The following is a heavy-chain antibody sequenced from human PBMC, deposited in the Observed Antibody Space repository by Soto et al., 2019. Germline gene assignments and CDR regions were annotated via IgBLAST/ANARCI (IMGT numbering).Heavy chain of an antibody. J-gene: IGHJ4*01. CDR1: GGSISSYY. V-gene: IGHV4-59*01. Sequence: PSETLSLTCTVSGGSISSYYWSWIPQSPRRGQEWIGFVSSSGTTNYNPSLKSRVTLSVGPSNNQFSLKLTSVTAADTAVYYCTTDSYTTMIVVRFDYWGHGTLVTVSS. CDR3: TTDSYTTMIVVRFDY. D-gene: IGHD3-22*01. CDR2: VSSSGTT.